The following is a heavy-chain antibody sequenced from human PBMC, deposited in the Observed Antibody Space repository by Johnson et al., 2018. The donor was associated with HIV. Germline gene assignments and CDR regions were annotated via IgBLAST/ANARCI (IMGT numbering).Heavy chain of an antibody. V-gene: IGHV3-11*04. D-gene: IGHD3-22*01. CDR1: GFTFSDYY. CDR2: ISSSGSTV. Sequence: QVQLVESGGGLVQPGGSLRLSCAASGFTFSDYYMSWIRQAPGKGLEWVSYISSSGSTVYYADSVKGRFTISRDNTTNSLYLQMNSLRAEDTAVYYCARDPSYDMAHTDGFDIWGQGTMVAVSS. CDR3: ARDPSYDMAHTDGFDI. J-gene: IGHJ3*02.